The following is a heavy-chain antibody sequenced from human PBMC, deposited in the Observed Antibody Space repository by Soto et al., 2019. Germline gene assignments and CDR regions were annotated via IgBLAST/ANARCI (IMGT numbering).Heavy chain of an antibody. Sequence: QVQLVESGGGVVQPGRSLRLSCAASGFTFSSYAMHWVRQAPGKGLEWVAVISYDGSNKYYADSVKGRFTISRDNSKNAWYRQMSSLRAGDTAVYSCARVWGGFGEFATVGPGWPSVGMDVWGQGPTVTVSS. CDR3: ARVWGGFGEFATVGPGWPSVGMDV. CDR1: GFTFSSYA. J-gene: IGHJ6*02. V-gene: IGHV3-30-3*01. D-gene: IGHD3-10*01. CDR2: ISYDGSNK.